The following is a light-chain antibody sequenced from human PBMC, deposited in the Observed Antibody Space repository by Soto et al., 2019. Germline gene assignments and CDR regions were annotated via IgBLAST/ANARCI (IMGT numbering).Light chain of an antibody. CDR3: LLYYGGGQGVV. Sequence: QAVVTQEPSLTVSPGGTVTLTCASSTGAVTSGHFPNWIQQRQGPAHRTLIYRTTTNYSRTPARFSVSLLGGKAARTLSGVQPEDEAEYYCLLYYGGGQGVVFGGGTKLTVL. J-gene: IGLJ2*01. CDR1: TGAVTSGHF. CDR2: RTT. V-gene: IGLV7-43*01.